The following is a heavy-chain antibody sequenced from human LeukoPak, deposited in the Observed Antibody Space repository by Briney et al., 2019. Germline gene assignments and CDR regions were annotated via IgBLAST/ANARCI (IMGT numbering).Heavy chain of an antibody. CDR2: IYSGGST. D-gene: IGHD7-27*01. CDR1: GFTVSSNY. V-gene: IGHV3-53*01. J-gene: IGHJ4*02. CDR3: ARASNWGIGDFDY. Sequence: GGSLRLSCAASGFTVSSNYMSWVRQAPGKGLEWVSVIYSGGSTYYADSVKGRFTISRDNSKNTLYLQMNSLRAEDTAVYYCARASNWGIGDFDYWGQGTLVTVPS.